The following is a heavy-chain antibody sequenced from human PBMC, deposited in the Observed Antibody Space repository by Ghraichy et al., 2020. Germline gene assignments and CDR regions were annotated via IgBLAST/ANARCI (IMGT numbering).Heavy chain of an antibody. V-gene: IGHV3-21*01. CDR2: IDTTSNYI. J-gene: IGHJ4*02. Sequence: GESLNISCAASEFTFSSYSMGWVRQAPGKGLEWVSIIDTTSNYIYYADSLKGRFTISRDNAKNSLYLQMDSLRAEDTAVYYCARGGRSHYFFDYWGLGTLVTVSS. CDR1: EFTFSSYS. D-gene: IGHD1-1*01. CDR3: ARGGRSHYFFDY.